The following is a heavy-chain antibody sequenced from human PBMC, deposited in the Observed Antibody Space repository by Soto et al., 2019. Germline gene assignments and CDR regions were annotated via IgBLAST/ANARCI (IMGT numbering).Heavy chain of an antibody. V-gene: IGHV1-18*01. D-gene: IGHD3-10*01. J-gene: IGHJ5*02. CDR2: ISPYYGYT. CDR1: GYTFTTYG. Sequence: QVQMVQTGAEVKKPGASGKVSCKASGYTFTTYGLSWVRQAPGQGLEWMGWISPYYGYTKYAQKVQDRVTMTTDTATTTAEMELRSLTSDDTAVYYCVREEEVIRGVVILASWGQGALVTVSS. CDR3: VREEEVIRGVVILAS.